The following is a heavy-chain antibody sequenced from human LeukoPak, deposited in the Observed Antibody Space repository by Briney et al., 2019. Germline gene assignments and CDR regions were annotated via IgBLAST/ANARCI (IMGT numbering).Heavy chain of an antibody. CDR1: GYTFTNYY. Sequence: ASVKVSCKASGYTFTNYYIHWVRQAPGQGLEWMGIINPSGGSTSHAQKFEGRVTMTRDMSTSTVYMELSSLRSEDTAVYYCARDSHHQDGYNYPLDDWGQGTLVTVSS. CDR3: ARDSHHQDGYNYPLDD. J-gene: IGHJ4*02. V-gene: IGHV1-46*01. CDR2: INPSGGST. D-gene: IGHD5-24*01.